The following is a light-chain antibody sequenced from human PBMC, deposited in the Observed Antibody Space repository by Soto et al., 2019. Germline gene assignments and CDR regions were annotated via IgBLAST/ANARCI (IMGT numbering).Light chain of an antibody. CDR3: GTWYSSLSAVV. J-gene: IGLJ2*01. CDR2: YNN. Sequence: QSVLTQPPSVSVAPGQTVTISCSGSSSNIGNNYVSWYQQLPGTAPKLLIYYNNKRPSGIPDRFSGSKSGTSATLGITGRQTGDEADYYCGTWYSSLSAVVFGGGTKLTVL. V-gene: IGLV1-51*01. CDR1: SSNIGNNY.